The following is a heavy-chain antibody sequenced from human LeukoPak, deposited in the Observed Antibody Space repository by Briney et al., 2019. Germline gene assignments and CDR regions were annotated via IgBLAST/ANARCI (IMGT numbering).Heavy chain of an antibody. CDR1: GFTFSSYS. CDR2: ISSSSSTI. V-gene: IGHV3-48*01. CDR3: AKEGGYDNVYFDY. Sequence: GGSLRLSCAASGFTFSSYSMNWVRQAPGKGLEWVSYISSSSSTIYYADSVKGRFTISRDNSKNTLYLQMNSLRAEDTAVYYCAKEGGYDNVYFDYWGQGTLVTVSS. J-gene: IGHJ4*02. D-gene: IGHD5-12*01.